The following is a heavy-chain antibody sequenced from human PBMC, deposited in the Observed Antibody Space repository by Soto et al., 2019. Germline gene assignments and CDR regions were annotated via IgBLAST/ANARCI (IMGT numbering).Heavy chain of an antibody. J-gene: IGHJ4*02. Sequence: PSETLYLTCIVSGASVSDYYWSWIRQSPGKGLDWIGYIYNNGYSNYNPSLRSRATMSLDTSKNQVSLKVTSVTAADTAVYYCARESAAAGISQGYYFDYWGQGTLVTVSS. V-gene: IGHV4-59*02. D-gene: IGHD6-13*01. CDR1: GASVSDYY. CDR3: ARESAAAGISQGYYFDY. CDR2: IYNNGYS.